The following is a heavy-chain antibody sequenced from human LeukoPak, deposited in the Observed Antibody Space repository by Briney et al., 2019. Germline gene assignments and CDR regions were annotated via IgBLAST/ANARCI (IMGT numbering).Heavy chain of an antibody. Sequence: GGSLRLSCAASGFTFGSYAMHWVRQAPGKGLEWVAVISYDGSNKYYADSVKGRFTISRDNSKNTLYLQMNSLRAEDTAVYYCARERVLLWFGELLGEGFDYWGQGTLVTVSS. CDR2: ISYDGSNK. CDR3: ARERVLLWFGELLGEGFDY. CDR1: GFTFGSYA. J-gene: IGHJ4*02. D-gene: IGHD3-10*01. V-gene: IGHV3-30*04.